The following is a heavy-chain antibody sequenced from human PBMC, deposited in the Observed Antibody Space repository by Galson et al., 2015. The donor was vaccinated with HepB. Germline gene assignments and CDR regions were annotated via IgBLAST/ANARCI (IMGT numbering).Heavy chain of an antibody. CDR3: ARGGLRILTGYYAY. V-gene: IGHV1-69*13. D-gene: IGHD3-9*01. Sequence: SVKVSCKASGDTFSSYDISWVRQAPGQGLEWMGGIIPIFGTANYAQKFQGRVTITADESTSTAYMELSSLRSEDTAVYYCARGGLRILTGYYAYWGQGTLVTVSS. J-gene: IGHJ4*02. CDR2: IIPIFGTA. CDR1: GDTFSSYD.